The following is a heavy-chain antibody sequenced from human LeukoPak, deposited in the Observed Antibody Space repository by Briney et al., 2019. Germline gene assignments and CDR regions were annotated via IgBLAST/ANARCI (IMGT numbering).Heavy chain of an antibody. D-gene: IGHD4-17*01. J-gene: IGHJ4*02. CDR3: ARDSYGEFFDY. V-gene: IGHV4-59*01. CDR2: IYYSGST. CDR1: GGSIGSYY. Sequence: SETLSLTCTVSGGSIGSYYWSWIRQPPGKGLEWIGYIYYSGSTNYNPSLKSRVTISVDTSKNQFSLKLSSVTAADTAVYYCARDSYGEFFDYWGQGTLVTVSS.